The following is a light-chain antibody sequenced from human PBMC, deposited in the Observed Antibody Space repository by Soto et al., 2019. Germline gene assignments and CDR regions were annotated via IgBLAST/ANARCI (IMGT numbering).Light chain of an antibody. V-gene: IGKV3-20*01. CDR2: GAS. Sequence: EIVLTQSPGTLSLSPVERATLSFRASQSVSSSYLAWYQQKPGQAPRLLMYGASNRATGIPDRFSGTGSGTDFTLTISRLEPEDFAVYYCQQYGSSPYTFGLGTRLEIK. CDR3: QQYGSSPYT. CDR1: QSVSSSY. J-gene: IGKJ5*01.